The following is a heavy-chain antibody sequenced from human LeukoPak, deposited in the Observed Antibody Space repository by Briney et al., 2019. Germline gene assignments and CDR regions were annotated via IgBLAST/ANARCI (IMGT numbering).Heavy chain of an antibody. D-gene: IGHD1-26*01. V-gene: IGHV3-21*01. CDR2: ISSSSRSI. Sequence: GGSLRLSCAASGFTFSSYTMNWVRQAPGKGLEWVSSISSSSRSIFYADSVRGRFTTSRDNAKNSLFLQMNSLRAEDTAVYYCARSGSGSFPFDYWGQGTLVTVSS. J-gene: IGHJ4*02. CDR3: ARSGSGSFPFDY. CDR1: GFTFSSYT.